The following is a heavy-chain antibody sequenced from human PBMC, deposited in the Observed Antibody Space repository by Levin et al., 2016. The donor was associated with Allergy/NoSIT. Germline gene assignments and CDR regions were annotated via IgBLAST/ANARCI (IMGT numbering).Heavy chain of an antibody. CDR3: AKDLGYPPYYDFWSGYDTTYY. V-gene: IGHV3-23*01. CDR2: ISGSGGST. Sequence: WIRQPPGKGLEWVSAISGSGGSTYYADSVKGRFTISRDNSKNTLYLQMNSLRAEDTAVYYCAKDLGYPPYYDFWSGYDTTYYWGQGTLVTVSS. J-gene: IGHJ4*02. D-gene: IGHD3-3*01.